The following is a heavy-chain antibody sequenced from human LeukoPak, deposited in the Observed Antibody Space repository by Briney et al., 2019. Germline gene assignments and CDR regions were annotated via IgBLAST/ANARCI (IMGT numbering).Heavy chain of an antibody. CDR1: GYTLTSYD. Sequence: ASVKVSCKASGYTLTSYDINWVRQATGQGLEWTGWMNPNSGNTGYAQKFQGRVTITRNTSISTAYMELSSLRSEDTAVYYCAREDSGYDYGLGMRDAFDIWGQGTMVTVSS. CDR3: AREDSGYDYGLGMRDAFDI. J-gene: IGHJ3*02. CDR2: MNPNSGNT. V-gene: IGHV1-8*03. D-gene: IGHD5-12*01.